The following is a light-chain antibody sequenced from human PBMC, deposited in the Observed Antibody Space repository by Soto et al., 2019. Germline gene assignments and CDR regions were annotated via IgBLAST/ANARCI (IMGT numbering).Light chain of an antibody. V-gene: IGLV2-14*01. Sequence: QSALTQPASVSGSPGQSITLSCTGTSSDVGGYNYVSWYQQHPGKAPKLMIYEVSNRPSGVSNRFSGSKSGNTASLTISGLQAEDEAEYYCSSYTSSSTRVFGGGTKLTVL. CDR1: SSDVGGYNY. CDR3: SSYTSSSTRV. J-gene: IGLJ3*02. CDR2: EVS.